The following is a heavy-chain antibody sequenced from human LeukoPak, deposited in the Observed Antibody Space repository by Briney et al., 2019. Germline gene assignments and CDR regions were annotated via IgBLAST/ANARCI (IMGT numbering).Heavy chain of an antibody. J-gene: IGHJ6*02. CDR1: GGSISSYY. D-gene: IGHD4-11*01. V-gene: IGHV4-59*12. CDR2: IFDSGNT. CDR3: ARGRSNYYYYGMDV. Sequence: SETLSLTCTVSGGSISSYYWSWIRQPPGKGLEWIAYIFDSGNTNYNPSLKSRVTISVDTSKNQFSLKLSSVTAADTAVYYCARGRSNYYYYGMDVWGQGTTVTVSS.